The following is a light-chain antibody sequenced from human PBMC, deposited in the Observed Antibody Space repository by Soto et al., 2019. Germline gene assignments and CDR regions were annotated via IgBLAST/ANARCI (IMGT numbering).Light chain of an antibody. V-gene: IGKV1-5*03. CDR2: KAS. Sequence: DIQMTQSPSTLSASVGDRVTITCRASQSISTWLAWYQQKPGKAPKVLIYKASSLESGVPSRFSGSGSGTEFTLTISSLQPDDFATYYCQQYSSYSTFGGGTKVEIK. CDR1: QSISTW. J-gene: IGKJ4*01. CDR3: QQYSSYST.